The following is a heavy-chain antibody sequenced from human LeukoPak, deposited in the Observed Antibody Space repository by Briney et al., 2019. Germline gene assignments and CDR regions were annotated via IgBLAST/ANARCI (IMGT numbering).Heavy chain of an antibody. D-gene: IGHD6-19*01. CDR1: GFRFSDYS. J-gene: IGHJ4*02. V-gene: IGHV3-48*04. Sequence: GGSLRLSCAASGFRFSDYSMNWVRQAPGKGLEWVSYIGSVSGTMYYADSVKGRFTISRDNAKNSLYLEMNNLRAEDTAVYYCARDGGGWVIDYWGQGTLVTVPS. CDR3: ARDGGGWVIDY. CDR2: IGSVSGTM.